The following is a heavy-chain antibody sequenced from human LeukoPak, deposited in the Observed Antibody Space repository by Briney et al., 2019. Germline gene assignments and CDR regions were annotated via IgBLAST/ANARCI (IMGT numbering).Heavy chain of an antibody. V-gene: IGHV4-59*08. D-gene: IGHD2-15*01. J-gene: IGHJ4*02. CDR1: GGSMNTHY. CDR2: INYTGIT. Sequence: PSETLSLTCTVSGGSMNTHYWSWIRQPPGTGLEWIGSINYTGITTYNLSIQGRVSVSVDMSKNQFSLRLTSVFAADTAVYYCATSPEYCSGGNCYRFDHWGQGSLVTVSS. CDR3: ATSPEYCSGGNCYRFDH.